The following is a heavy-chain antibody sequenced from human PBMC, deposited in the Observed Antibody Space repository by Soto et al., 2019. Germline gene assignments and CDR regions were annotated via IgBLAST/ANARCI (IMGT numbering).Heavy chain of an antibody. CDR2: IYYSGST. CDR3: ARTIGTITIFGVVTWYYGMDV. CDR1: GGSISSSSYY. D-gene: IGHD3-3*01. V-gene: IGHV4-39*01. J-gene: IGHJ6*02. Sequence: SETLSLTCTVSGGSISSSSYYWGWIRQPPGKGLEWIGSIYYSGSTYYNPSPKSRVTISVDTPKNQFSLKLSSVTAADTAVYYCARTIGTITIFGVVTWYYGMDVWGQGTTVT.